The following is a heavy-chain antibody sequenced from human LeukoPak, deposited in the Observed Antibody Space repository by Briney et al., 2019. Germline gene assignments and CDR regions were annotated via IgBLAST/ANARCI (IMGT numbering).Heavy chain of an antibody. V-gene: IGHV1-18*01. Sequence: GASVTVSYTPSGSTFTSYGISWVRQAPGQGLEWMGWISAYNCNTNYAQKLQGRVTMTTDTSTSTAYMELRSLRSDDTAVYYCARASIGVMIVVVADYWGQGTLVTVSS. CDR2: ISAYNCNT. CDR3: ARASIGVMIVVVADY. J-gene: IGHJ4*02. D-gene: IGHD3-22*01. CDR1: GSTFTSYG.